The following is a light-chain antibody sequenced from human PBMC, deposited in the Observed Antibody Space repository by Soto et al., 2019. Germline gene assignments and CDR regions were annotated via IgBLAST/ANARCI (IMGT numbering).Light chain of an antibody. CDR3: GSYAGSSTV. Sequence: QSALTQPASVFGSPVHSITISCSGTSSDVGSYNLVSWYQQHPGTVPKLMIYEGSQRPSGVSNRFSGSKSGNTASLTISGLQADDEADSCCGSYAGSSTVFGGGTKVTVL. CDR2: EGS. V-gene: IGLV2-23*01. J-gene: IGLJ2*01. CDR1: SSDVGSYNL.